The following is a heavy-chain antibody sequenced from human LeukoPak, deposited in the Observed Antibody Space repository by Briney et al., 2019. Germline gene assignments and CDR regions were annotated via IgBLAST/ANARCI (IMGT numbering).Heavy chain of an antibody. CDR3: AKDGPVLLWFGESRMDV. D-gene: IGHD3-10*01. Sequence: GGSLRLSCAASGFTVSSNEMSWVRQAPGKGLEWVSSISGGSTYYADSRKGRFTISRDNSKNTLYLQMNSLRVEDTAVYYCAKDGPVLLWFGESRMDVWGKGTTVTISS. CDR1: GFTVSSNE. J-gene: IGHJ6*03. V-gene: IGHV3-38-3*01. CDR2: ISGGST.